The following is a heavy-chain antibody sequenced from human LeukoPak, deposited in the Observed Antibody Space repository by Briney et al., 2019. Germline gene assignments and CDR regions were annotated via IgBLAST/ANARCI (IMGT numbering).Heavy chain of an antibody. Sequence: ASVKVSCKASGYTFTGYYMHWVRQAPGQGLQWMGLINPKSGNTNYAQKLQGRVTMTTDTSTSTAYMELRSLRSDDTAVYYCARLQLAHYYMDVWGKGTTVTISS. J-gene: IGHJ6*03. CDR3: ARLQLAHYYMDV. CDR2: INPKSGNT. CDR1: GYTFTGYY. D-gene: IGHD5-18*01. V-gene: IGHV1-18*04.